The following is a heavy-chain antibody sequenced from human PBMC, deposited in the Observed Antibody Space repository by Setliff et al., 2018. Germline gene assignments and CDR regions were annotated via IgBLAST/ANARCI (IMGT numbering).Heavy chain of an antibody. Sequence: SETLSLTCTVSGGSISSGGYYWSWIRQHPGKGLEWIGYIYYSGSTYYNPSLKSRVTISVDTSKNQFSLKLSSVTAADTAVYYCAGDRRIVGARHAFDIWGQGTMVT. CDR3: AGDRRIVGARHAFDI. J-gene: IGHJ3*02. CDR2: IYYSGST. CDR1: GGSISSGGYY. V-gene: IGHV4-31*03. D-gene: IGHD1-26*01.